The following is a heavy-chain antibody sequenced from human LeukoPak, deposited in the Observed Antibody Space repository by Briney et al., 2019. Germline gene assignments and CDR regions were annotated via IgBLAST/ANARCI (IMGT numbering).Heavy chain of an antibody. D-gene: IGHD6-13*01. J-gene: IGHJ4*02. CDR1: GYSFTSYW. CDR3: ARYSNSEFDY. CDR2: IYPGDSDS. Sequence: GESLKISCKGSGYSFTSYWIGRGRQMPGKGLEWMGIIYPGDSDSRYSPSFQGQVTISADKSISTAYLQWSSLKASDSAMYYCARYSNSEFDYWGQGTLVTVSS. V-gene: IGHV5-51*01.